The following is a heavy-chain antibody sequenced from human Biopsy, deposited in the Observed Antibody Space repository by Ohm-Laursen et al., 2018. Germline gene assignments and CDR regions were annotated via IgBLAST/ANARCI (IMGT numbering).Heavy chain of an antibody. D-gene: IGHD2-21*02. CDR1: GASVKTSGYF. CDR3: VREPKTETAEAWYFDP. CDR2: ISYNERT. V-gene: IGHV4-31*03. J-gene: IGHJ2*01. Sequence: TLSLTCSVSGASVKTSGYFWAWIRQRPGKGLEWIGYISYNERTHYNPSLTSRLAISFDTSNNRISLQLRSVSVADTAVYYCVREPKTETAEAWYFDPWGRGSPVTVPS.